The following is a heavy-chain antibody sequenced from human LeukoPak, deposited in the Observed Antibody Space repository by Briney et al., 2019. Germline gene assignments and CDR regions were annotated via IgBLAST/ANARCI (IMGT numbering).Heavy chain of an antibody. CDR3: AKDRVLRYFDWLFDLDY. CDR2: IRYYGNNQ. J-gene: IGHJ4*02. Sequence: GGSLRLSCVTSGFNFNNFGMHWVRQAPGKGLEWVAFIRYYGNNQYYSDAVKGRFTISRDNSKNTLYLQMNSLRVEDTAVYYCAKDRVLRYFDWLFDLDYWGQGTLVTVSS. CDR1: GFNFNNFG. D-gene: IGHD3-9*01. V-gene: IGHV3-30*02.